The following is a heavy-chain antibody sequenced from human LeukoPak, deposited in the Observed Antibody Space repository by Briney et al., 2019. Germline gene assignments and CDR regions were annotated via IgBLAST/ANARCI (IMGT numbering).Heavy chain of an antibody. CDR1: GYTFTSYD. Sequence: GASVKVSCKASGYTFTSYDINWVRQATGQGLEWMGWINPNSGGTNYAQKFQGRVTMIRDTSISTAYMELSRLRSDDTAVYYCASGSYTHYWGQGTLVTVSS. V-gene: IGHV1-2*02. D-gene: IGHD1-26*01. CDR2: INPNSGGT. J-gene: IGHJ4*02. CDR3: ASGSYTHY.